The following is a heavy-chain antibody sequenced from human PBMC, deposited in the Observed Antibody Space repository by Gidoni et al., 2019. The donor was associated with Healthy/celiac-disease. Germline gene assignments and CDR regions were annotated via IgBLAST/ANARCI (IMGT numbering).Heavy chain of an antibody. V-gene: IGHV1-69*01. J-gene: IGHJ4*02. D-gene: IGHD2-15*01. CDR3: ASGCSGGSCYRYFDY. Sequence: QVQLVQSGAEGKKPGSSVKVPCKASGGPFSSYAISWVRQAPGQGLEWMGGIIPIFGTANYAQKFQGRVTITADESTSTAYMELSSLRSEDTAVYYCASGCSGGSCYRYFDYWGQGTLVTVSS. CDR1: GGPFSSYA. CDR2: IIPIFGTA.